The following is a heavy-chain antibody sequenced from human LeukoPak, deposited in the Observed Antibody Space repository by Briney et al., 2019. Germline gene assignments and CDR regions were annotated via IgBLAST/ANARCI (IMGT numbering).Heavy chain of an antibody. CDR1: GFTFSSYA. Sequence: GGSLRLSCAASGFTFSSYAMSWVRQAPGKGLEWVAVISYDGGNKYYADSVKGRFTISRDNSKNTMYMQMNSLRAEDTAVYYCARAGGGPTTLYWYFDIWGRGTLVTVSS. CDR3: ARAGGGPTTLYWYFDI. D-gene: IGHD1-7*01. CDR2: ISYDGGNK. V-gene: IGHV3-30*04. J-gene: IGHJ2*01.